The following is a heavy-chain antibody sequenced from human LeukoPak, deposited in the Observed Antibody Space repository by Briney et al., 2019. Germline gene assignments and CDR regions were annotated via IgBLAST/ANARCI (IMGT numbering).Heavy chain of an antibody. D-gene: IGHD6-19*01. V-gene: IGHV4-61*02. CDR3: AGGWRSSGWVDY. CDR2: IYTSGST. Sequence: PSQTLSLTCTVSGGSISSGSYYWSWIRQPAGKGLEWIGRIYTSGSTNYNPSLKSRVTISVDTSKNQFSLKLSSVTAADTAVYYCAGGWRSSGWVDYWGQGTLVTVSS. J-gene: IGHJ4*02. CDR1: GGSISSGSYY.